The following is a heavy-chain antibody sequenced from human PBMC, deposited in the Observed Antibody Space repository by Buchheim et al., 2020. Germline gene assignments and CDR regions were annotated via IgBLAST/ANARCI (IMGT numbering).Heavy chain of an antibody. V-gene: IGHV1-46*01. J-gene: IGHJ4*02. CDR3: ARDGRVYYDYVWESYRYPHYYFDY. Sequence: QVQLVQSGAEVKKPGASVKVSCKASGYTFTSYYMHWVRQAPGQGLEWMGIINPSGGSTSYAQKFQGRVTMTRDTSPSTVYMEMSSLRSEDTAVYYCARDGRVYYDYVWESYRYPHYYFDYWGQGTL. CDR2: INPSGGST. CDR1: GYTFTSYY. D-gene: IGHD3-16*02.